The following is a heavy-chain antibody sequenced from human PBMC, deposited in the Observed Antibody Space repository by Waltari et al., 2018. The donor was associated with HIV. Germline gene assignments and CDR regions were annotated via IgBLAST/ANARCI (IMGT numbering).Heavy chain of an antibody. Sequence: EVQLVETGGALVQPGGSLRVSCVASGFTFSKYWMTWVRRAPGKGLEWVAKINQDGNEKNYPDSVKGRFTISRDNAKNSLYLQMNNLRDEDSATYYCARAYSGTYRIGDYWGQGTLVTVS. V-gene: IGHV3-7*01. D-gene: IGHD1-26*01. J-gene: IGHJ4*02. CDR1: GFTFSKYW. CDR2: INQDGNEK. CDR3: ARAYSGTYRIGDY.